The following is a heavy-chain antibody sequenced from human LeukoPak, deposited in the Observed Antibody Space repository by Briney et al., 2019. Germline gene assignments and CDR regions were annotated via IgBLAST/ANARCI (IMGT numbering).Heavy chain of an antibody. CDR3: ATGGRGYSGYDYMGYYYYGMDV. V-gene: IGHV1-18*01. CDR2: IRAYNGNT. J-gene: IGHJ6*02. CDR1: GYTFTSYG. Sequence: ASVKVSCKASGYTFTSYGISWVRQAPGQGLEWMGWIRAYNGNTNYAQKLQGRVTMTTDTSTSTAYMELRSLRSDDTAVYYCATGGRGYSGYDYMGYYYYGMDVWGQGTTVTVS. D-gene: IGHD5-12*01.